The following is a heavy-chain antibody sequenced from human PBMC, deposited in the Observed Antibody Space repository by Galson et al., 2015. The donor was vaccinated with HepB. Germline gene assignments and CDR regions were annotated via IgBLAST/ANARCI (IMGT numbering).Heavy chain of an antibody. D-gene: IGHD5-12*01. CDR3: ARIGYSGYDHLDY. J-gene: IGHJ4*02. V-gene: IGHV3-48*04. CDR1: GFTFSSYS. Sequence: SLRLSCAASGFTFSSYSMNWVRQAPGKGLEWVSYISSSSSTIYYADSVKGRFTISRDNAKNSLYLQMNSLRAEDTAVYYCARIGYSGYDHLDYWGQGTLVTVSS. CDR2: ISSSSSTI.